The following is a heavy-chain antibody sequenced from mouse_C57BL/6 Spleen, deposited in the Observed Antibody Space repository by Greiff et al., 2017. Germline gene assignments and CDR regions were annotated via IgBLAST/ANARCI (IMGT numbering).Heavy chain of an antibody. V-gene: IGHV1-55*01. J-gene: IGHJ3*01. D-gene: IGHD3-2*02. Sequence: QVQLQQSGAELVKPGASVKMSCKASGYTFTSYWITWVKQRPGQGLEWIGDIYPGSGSTNYNEKFKSKATLTVDTSSSTAYMQLSSLTSEDSAVYYGERASSGPGGVFAYWGQGTLVTVSA. CDR1: GYTFTSYW. CDR2: IYPGSGST. CDR3: ERASSGPGGVFAY.